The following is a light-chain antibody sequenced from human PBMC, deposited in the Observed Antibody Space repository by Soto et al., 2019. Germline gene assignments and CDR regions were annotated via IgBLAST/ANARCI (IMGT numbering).Light chain of an antibody. CDR1: SSDVGGYNY. Sequence: QSALTQPASVSGSPGQSITISCTGTSSDVGGYNYVSWYQQHPGKAPKLMIYEVSNRPSGVSNRFSGSKSGNTASLTISGLQAEDEADYHCSSYTSISTLVFGTGTKLTVL. CDR3: SSYTSISTLV. J-gene: IGLJ1*01. CDR2: EVS. V-gene: IGLV2-14*01.